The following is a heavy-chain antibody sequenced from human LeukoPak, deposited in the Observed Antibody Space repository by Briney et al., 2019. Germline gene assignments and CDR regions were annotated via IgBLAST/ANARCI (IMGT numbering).Heavy chain of an antibody. CDR1: GYTFTSYY. CDR3: ARDQSPGLYGMDV. V-gene: IGHV1-46*01. CDR2: INPSGGST. J-gene: IGHJ6*02. Sequence: ASVTVSCTASGYTFTSYYMHWVRQAPGQGLEWMGIINPSGGSTSYAQKFQGRVTMTRDTSTSTVYMELSSLRSEDTAVYYCARDQSPGLYGMDVWAKGPRSPSP.